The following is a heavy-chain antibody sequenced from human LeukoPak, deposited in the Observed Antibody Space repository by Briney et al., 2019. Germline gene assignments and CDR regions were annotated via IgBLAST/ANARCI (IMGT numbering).Heavy chain of an antibody. CDR1: GFTFSSYG. V-gene: IGHV3-30*03. Sequence: GGSLRLSCAASGFTFSSYGMHWVRQAPGKGLEWVAVISYDGSNKYYADSVKGRFTISRDNAKNSLYLQMNSLRAEDTAVYYCARDGGTMGLIWGQGALVTVSS. D-gene: IGHD3-10*01. CDR3: ARDGGTMGLI. J-gene: IGHJ4*02. CDR2: ISYDGSNK.